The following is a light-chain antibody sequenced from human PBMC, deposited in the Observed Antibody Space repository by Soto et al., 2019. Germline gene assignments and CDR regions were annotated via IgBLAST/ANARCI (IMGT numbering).Light chain of an antibody. CDR1: SSDVGGHNY. CDR2: SVS. J-gene: IGLJ1*01. CDR3: CSYAGSYTYV. Sequence: QSALTQPRSVSGSPGQSVTISCTGTSSDVGGHNYVSWYQQYPGKAPRLLLSSVSKRPSGVPDRFSGSKSGNTASLTTSGLQAEDEADYYCCSYAGSYTYVFGTGTKVTVL. V-gene: IGLV2-11*01.